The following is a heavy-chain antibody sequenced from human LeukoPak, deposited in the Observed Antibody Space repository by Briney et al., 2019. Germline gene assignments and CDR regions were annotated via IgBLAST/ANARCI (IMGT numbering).Heavy chain of an antibody. CDR3: TTKIGWSPPWYVDL. CDR1: GFTFSNAW. J-gene: IGHJ2*01. V-gene: IGHV3-15*01. Sequence: PGGSLRLSCAASGFTFSNAWMSWVRQAPGKGLEWVGRIKSKTDGGTTDYAAPVKGRFTISRDDSKNTLYLQMNSLKTEDTAVYYCTTKIGWSPPWYVDLWGRGTLVTVSS. CDR2: IKSKTDGGTT. D-gene: IGHD2-8*01.